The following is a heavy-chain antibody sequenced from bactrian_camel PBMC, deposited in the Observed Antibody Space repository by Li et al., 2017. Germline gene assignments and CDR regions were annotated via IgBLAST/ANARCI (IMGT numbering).Heavy chain of an antibody. CDR2: VYGDVGARP. CDR1: GNPADIYS. V-gene: IGHV3S6*01. D-gene: IGHD6*01. Sequence: HVQLVESGGGSVHSGGSLTLSCVGSGNPADIYSMAWFRGEHREAVAGVYGDVGARPVYAASVQGRFTISRDSARNTVYLQMNNLQPEDTATYYCAEGHGSRGEHCYSLNYWGQGTQVTVS. J-gene: IGHJ4*01. CDR3: AEGHGSRGEHCYSLNY.